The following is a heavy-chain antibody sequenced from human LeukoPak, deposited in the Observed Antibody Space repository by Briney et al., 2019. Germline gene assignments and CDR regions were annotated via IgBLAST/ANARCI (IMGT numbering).Heavy chain of an antibody. V-gene: IGHV1-2*02. D-gene: IGHD6-19*01. CDR1: GYTFTAYY. CDR3: ARVTTIAVAGVVPDYFGY. Sequence: ASVKVSCKTSGYTFTAYYMHWVRQAPGQGLEWIGWINPNSGGTSYAQKFQGRVTLTRDTSISTAYMELIRLTSDDTAVYYCARVTTIAVAGVVPDYFGYWGRGTLVTVSS. J-gene: IGHJ4*02. CDR2: INPNSGGT.